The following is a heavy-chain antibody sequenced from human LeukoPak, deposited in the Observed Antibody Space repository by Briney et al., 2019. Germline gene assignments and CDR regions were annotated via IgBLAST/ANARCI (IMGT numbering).Heavy chain of an antibody. Sequence: SETLSLTCTVSGGSISSYYWSWIRQPPGKGLEWIGYIYYSGSTNYNPFLKSRVTISVGTSKNQFSLKLASVTAADRAVYYCGRGVSSGSDYWGQGTLVTVSS. CDR1: GGSISSYY. J-gene: IGHJ4*02. CDR3: GRGVSSGSDY. CDR2: IYYSGST. V-gene: IGHV4-59*08. D-gene: IGHD3-10*01.